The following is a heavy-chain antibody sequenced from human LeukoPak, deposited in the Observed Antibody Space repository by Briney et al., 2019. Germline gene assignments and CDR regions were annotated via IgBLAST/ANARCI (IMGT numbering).Heavy chain of an antibody. J-gene: IGHJ4*02. D-gene: IGHD1-26*01. Sequence: ASVKVSCKASGYTFTGYYMHWVRQAPGQGLEWMGWINPNSGGTNYAQKFQGRVTMTRDTSTSTAYMELRSLRSDDTAVYYCARQSSVGATGDFDYWGQGTLVTVSS. CDR2: INPNSGGT. CDR3: ARQSSVGATGDFDY. CDR1: GYTFTGYY. V-gene: IGHV1-2*02.